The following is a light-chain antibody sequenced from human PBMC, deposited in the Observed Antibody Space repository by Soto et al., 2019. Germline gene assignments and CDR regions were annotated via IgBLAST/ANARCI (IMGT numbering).Light chain of an antibody. Sequence: EIVLTQSPGTLSLSPGERATLSCRASQRVSSNYLAWYQHKPGQAPRLLIYGASTRATGIPDRFSGSGSGTDLTLTISRLEPEDFAVYYCQQYGNSPGYTFGQGTKLEIK. J-gene: IGKJ2*01. CDR3: QQYGNSPGYT. V-gene: IGKV3-20*01. CDR1: QRVSSNY. CDR2: GAS.